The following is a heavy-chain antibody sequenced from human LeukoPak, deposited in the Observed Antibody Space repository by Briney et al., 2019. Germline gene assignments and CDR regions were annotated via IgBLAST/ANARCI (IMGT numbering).Heavy chain of an antibody. CDR3: ARGVWSSRGMQYYFDY. CDR2: INAGNGNT. V-gene: IGHV1-3*01. Sequence: ASVKVSCKASGYTFSIYAMQWVRQAPGQRLEWMGWINAGNGNTKYSQKFQGRATITRDTSASTAYMELSSLRSEDTALYYCARGVWSSRGMQYYFDYWGQGTLVTVSS. D-gene: IGHD3-22*01. CDR1: GYTFSIYA. J-gene: IGHJ4*02.